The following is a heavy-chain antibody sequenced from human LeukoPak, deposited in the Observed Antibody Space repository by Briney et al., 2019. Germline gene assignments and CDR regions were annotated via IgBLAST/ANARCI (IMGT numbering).Heavy chain of an antibody. CDR1: GGSFSGYY. CDR2: INHSGST. J-gene: IGHJ6*02. D-gene: IGHD3-3*01. Sequence: SETLSLTCAVYGGSFSGYYWSWIRQPPGKGLEWIGEINHSGSTNYNPSLKSRVTISVDTSKNQFSLKLSSVTAADTAAYYCARVPVRYDFWSGAKYGMDVWGQGTTVTVSS. V-gene: IGHV4-34*01. CDR3: ARVPVRYDFWSGAKYGMDV.